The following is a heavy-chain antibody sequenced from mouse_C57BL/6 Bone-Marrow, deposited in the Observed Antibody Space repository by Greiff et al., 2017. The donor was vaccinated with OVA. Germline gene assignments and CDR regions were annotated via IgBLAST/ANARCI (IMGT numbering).Heavy chain of an antibody. V-gene: IGHV1-20*01. CDR2: INPYNGDT. Sequence: EVQLQQSGPELVKPGDSVKISCKASGYSFTGYFMNWVMQSHGKSLEWIGRINPYNGDTFYNQKFKGKATLTVDKSSSTAHMELRSLTSEDSAVYYCARENGSSWYFDVWGTGTTVTVSS. CDR3: ARENGSSWYFDV. CDR1: GYSFTGYF. J-gene: IGHJ1*03. D-gene: IGHD1-1*01.